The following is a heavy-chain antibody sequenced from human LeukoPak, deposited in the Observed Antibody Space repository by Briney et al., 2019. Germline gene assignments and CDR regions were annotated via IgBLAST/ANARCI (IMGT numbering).Heavy chain of an antibody. J-gene: IGHJ4*02. CDR2: ISGSGDST. CDR3: AKIGSYDFWSGEKVVDY. CDR1: GFTFSSYA. V-gene: IGHV3-23*01. Sequence: GGSLRLSCAASGFTFSSYAMTWVRQAPGKGLEWVSTISGSGDSTYFADSVKGRFTISRDNAKNSLYLQMNSLRAEDTAVYYCAKIGSYDFWSGEKVVDYWGQGTLVTVSS. D-gene: IGHD3-3*01.